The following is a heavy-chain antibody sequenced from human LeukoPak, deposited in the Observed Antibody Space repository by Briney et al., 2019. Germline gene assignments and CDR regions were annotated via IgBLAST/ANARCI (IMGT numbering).Heavy chain of an antibody. Sequence: SETLSLTCTVSGGSISSGDYYWSWIRQHPEKGLEWIGYTFYSGSTYYNPSLKSRVTISVDTSKNQFSLKLSSVTAADTAVYYCARAIRGRMIVVPVDTRFDPWGQGTLVTVSS. CDR3: ARAIRGRMIVVPVDTRFDP. CDR2: TFYSGST. D-gene: IGHD3-22*01. J-gene: IGHJ5*02. V-gene: IGHV4-31*03. CDR1: GGSISSGDYY.